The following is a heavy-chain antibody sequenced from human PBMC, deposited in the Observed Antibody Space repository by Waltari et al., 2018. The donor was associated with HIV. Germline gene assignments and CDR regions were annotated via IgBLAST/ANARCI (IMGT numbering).Heavy chain of an antibody. CDR1: GFTFSSHW. Sequence: EVQLVESGGGLVQPGGSLRLSWAASGFTFSSHWMSWVRKAPGKGREWLANIKQDGSEKYYVDSVKGRFTISRDNAKNSLYLQMNSLRAEDTAVYYCVSAWNVDGYFDLWGRGTLVTVSS. J-gene: IGHJ2*01. V-gene: IGHV3-7*01. CDR2: IKQDGSEK. D-gene: IGHD1-1*01. CDR3: VSAWNVDGYFDL.